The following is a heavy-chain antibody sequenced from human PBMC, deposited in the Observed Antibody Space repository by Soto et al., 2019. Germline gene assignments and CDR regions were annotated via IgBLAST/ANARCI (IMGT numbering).Heavy chain of an antibody. V-gene: IGHV3-30*18. D-gene: IGHD5-18*01. J-gene: IGHJ4*02. Sequence: VQLVESGGGVVQPGRSLRLSYAASGFTFSSYGMHWVRQAPGKGLEWVAVISYDGSNKYYADSVKGRFTISRDNSKNTLYLQMNSLRAEDTAVYYCAKDGGYSYGTSPDYWGQGTLVTVSS. CDR1: GFTFSSYG. CDR3: AKDGGYSYGTSPDY. CDR2: ISYDGSNK.